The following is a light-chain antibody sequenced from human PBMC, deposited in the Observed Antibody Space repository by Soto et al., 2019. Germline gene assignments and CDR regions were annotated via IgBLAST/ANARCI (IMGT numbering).Light chain of an antibody. Sequence: QSALTQPASVSGSPGQSITISCTGTSSDVGSDNLVSWYQQHPGKAPKLMIYEGSKRPSGVSNRFSGSKSGNTASLTISGLQAEDEADYYCSSYTSSSTLVFGGGTKVTVL. CDR3: SSYTSSSTLV. J-gene: IGLJ2*01. CDR1: SSDVGSDNL. CDR2: EGS. V-gene: IGLV2-14*02.